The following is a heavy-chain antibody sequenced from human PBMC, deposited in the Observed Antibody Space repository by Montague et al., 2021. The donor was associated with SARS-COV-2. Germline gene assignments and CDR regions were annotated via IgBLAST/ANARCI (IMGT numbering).Heavy chain of an antibody. CDR2: IWYDGSNQ. Sequence: SLRLSCAASGFTFSSYDMHWVRQAPGKVLEWVAVIWYDGSNQYYGDSVKGRFTISRDNSKNTLYLQMNGLRAEDTAVYYCAREYSAPRWFGEYNRYGMDVWGQGTTVTVSS. CDR1: GFTFSSYD. D-gene: IGHD3-10*01. CDR3: AREYSAPRWFGEYNRYGMDV. J-gene: IGHJ6*02. V-gene: IGHV3-33*08.